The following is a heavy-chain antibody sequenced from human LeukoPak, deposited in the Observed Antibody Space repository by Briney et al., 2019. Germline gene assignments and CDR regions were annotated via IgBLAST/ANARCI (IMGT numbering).Heavy chain of an antibody. J-gene: IGHJ4*02. CDR1: EFNFGGHA. V-gene: IGHV3-23*01. D-gene: IGHD3-10*01. CDR3: ARGGITLVRGSFDL. CDR2: ISGSSDRI. Sequence: GGSLRLSCVASEFNFGGHAMSWVRQAPGKGLEWVSAISGSSDRIYHADSVRGRFTISRDNSKNTLFLQMNSLRAEDTALYYCARGGITLVRGSFDLWGQGILVTVSS.